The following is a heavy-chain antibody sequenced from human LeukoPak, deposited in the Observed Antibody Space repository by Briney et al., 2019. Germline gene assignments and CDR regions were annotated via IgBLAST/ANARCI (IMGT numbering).Heavy chain of an antibody. CDR1: GGTFSSYA. CDR3: ARGPFTMVRGVIITPLGFDY. D-gene: IGHD3-10*01. V-gene: IGHV1-69*13. CDR2: IIPIFGTA. Sequence: SVKVSCKASGGTFSSYAISWVRQAPGQGLEWMGGIIPIFGTANYAQKFQGRVTITADESTSTAYMELSSLRSEDTAVYYCARGPFTMVRGVIITPLGFDYWGQGTLVTVSS. J-gene: IGHJ4*02.